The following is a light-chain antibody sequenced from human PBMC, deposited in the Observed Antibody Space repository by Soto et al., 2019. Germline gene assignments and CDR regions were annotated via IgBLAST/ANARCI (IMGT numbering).Light chain of an antibody. J-gene: IGKJ1*01. Sequence: EIVMTQSPATLSVSPGERATLSCRASQTVSSKLAWFQQKPGQAPRLLIYGASTRATGTPARFSGSGSGTEFTLTISSLQSEDFAVYYCQQYHNWPPWTFGQGTKVDI. V-gene: IGKV3-15*01. CDR3: QQYHNWPPWT. CDR2: GAS. CDR1: QTVSSK.